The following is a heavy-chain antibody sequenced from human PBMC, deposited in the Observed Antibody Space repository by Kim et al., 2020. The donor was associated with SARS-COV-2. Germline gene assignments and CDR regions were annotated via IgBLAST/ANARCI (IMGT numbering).Heavy chain of an antibody. J-gene: IGHJ4*01. Sequence: GGSLRLSCVASGCTFSSSCLYWVRQAPGKGQEWVSNIKQDGSEKYYVDSVQGRLTISSDNAKKTLYLQMNTSVAADTTVVDLSRGTLYLSGYHYYFYY. CDR1: GCTFSSSC. V-gene: IGHV3-7*01. CDR3: SRGTLYLSGYHYYFYY. D-gene: IGHD3-10*01. CDR2: IKQDGSEK.